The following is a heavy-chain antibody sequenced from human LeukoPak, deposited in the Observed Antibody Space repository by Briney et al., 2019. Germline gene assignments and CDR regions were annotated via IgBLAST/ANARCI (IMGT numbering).Heavy chain of an antibody. CDR2: IYYSGST. Sequence: SETLSLTCTVSGGSISSYYWSWIRQPPGKGLEWIGYIYYSGSTNYNPSLKSRVTISVDTSKNQFSLKLSSVTAADTAVYYCARHGGNSAWYLDLWGRGTLVTVSS. CDR1: GGSISSYY. CDR3: ARHGGNSAWYLDL. D-gene: IGHD4-23*01. V-gene: IGHV4-59*08. J-gene: IGHJ2*01.